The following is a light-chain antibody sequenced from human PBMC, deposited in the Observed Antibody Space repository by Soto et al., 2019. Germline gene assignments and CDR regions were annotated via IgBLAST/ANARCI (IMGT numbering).Light chain of an antibody. CDR3: SSYAGSSIPVA. CDR2: DVT. CDR1: SSDVGGYNF. Sequence: QSALTQPPSASGSPGQSVTISCTGASSDVGGYNFVSWYQQHPGKAPKLMIYDVTKRPSGVPDRFSGSKSGNTASLTVSGIPVADAADYYCSSYAGSSIPVAFGGGTKLPVL. V-gene: IGLV2-8*01. J-gene: IGLJ2*01.